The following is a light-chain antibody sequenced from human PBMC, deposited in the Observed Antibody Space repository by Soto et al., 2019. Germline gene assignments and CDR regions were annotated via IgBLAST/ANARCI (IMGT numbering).Light chain of an antibody. CDR1: SSDIGAYNY. CDR3: KSYAGSNTYV. CDR2: DVS. J-gene: IGLJ1*01. Sequence: QSALTQPPSASGSPGQSVTISCTGTSSDIGAYNYVSWYQQRPGKAPKLMIFDVSKRPSGVPDRFSGSKSGNTASLTVSGLQAADEADYFCKSYAGSNTYVFGSGTKVTVL. V-gene: IGLV2-8*01.